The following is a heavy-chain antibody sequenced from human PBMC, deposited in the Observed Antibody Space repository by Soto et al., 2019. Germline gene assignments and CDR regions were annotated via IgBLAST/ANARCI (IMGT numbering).Heavy chain of an antibody. V-gene: IGHV3-15*01. CDR2: IKSKTDGGTT. J-gene: IGHJ3*02. CDR1: GFTFSNAW. Sequence: GGSLRLSCAASGFTFSNAWMSWVRQAPGKGLEWVGRIKSKTDGGTTDYAAPVKGRFTISRDDSKNTLYLQMNSLKTEDTAVYYCTTDTGSGSYYNGDAFDIWGQGTMVTVSS. CDR3: TTDTGSGSYYNGDAFDI. D-gene: IGHD3-10*01.